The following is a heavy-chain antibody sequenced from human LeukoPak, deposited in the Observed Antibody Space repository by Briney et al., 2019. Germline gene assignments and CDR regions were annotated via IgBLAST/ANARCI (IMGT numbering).Heavy chain of an antibody. CDR3: ARGPYSSSSYYFDY. V-gene: IGHV4-59*01. Sequence: SGTLSLTCTVSGGSISSYYWSWIRQPPGKGLEWIGYIYYSGSTNYNPSLKSRVTISVDTSKNQFSLKLSSVTAADAAVYYCARGPYSSSSYYFDYWGQGTLVTVSS. D-gene: IGHD6-6*01. CDR1: GGSISSYY. J-gene: IGHJ4*02. CDR2: IYYSGST.